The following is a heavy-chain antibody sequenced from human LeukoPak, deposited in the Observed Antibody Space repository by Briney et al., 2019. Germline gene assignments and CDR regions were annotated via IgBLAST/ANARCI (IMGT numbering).Heavy chain of an antibody. Sequence: SETQSLTCTVSGGSISSTNYYWGWIRQPPGKGLEWIGSIYYSGSTYYNPSLKSRVTISVDTSKNHFSLKLSSVTAADTAVYYCARALGEDYWGQGTLVTVSS. CDR3: ARALGEDY. CDR2: IYYSGST. V-gene: IGHV4-39*07. D-gene: IGHD3-10*01. CDR1: GGSISSTNYY. J-gene: IGHJ4*02.